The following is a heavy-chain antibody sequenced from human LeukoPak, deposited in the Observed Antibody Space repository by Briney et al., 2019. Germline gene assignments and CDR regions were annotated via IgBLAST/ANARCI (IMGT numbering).Heavy chain of an antibody. CDR3: ARAKARNDAFDI. V-gene: IGHV1-8*03. Sequence: ASVKVSCKASGYTFTSYDINWVRQATGQGLEWMGWMNPNSGNTGYAQKFQGRVSITRKTSISTAYMELSSLRSEDTAVYYCARAKARNDAFDIWGQGTMVTVSS. CDR2: MNPNSGNT. CDR1: GYTFTSYD. D-gene: IGHD1-14*01. J-gene: IGHJ3*02.